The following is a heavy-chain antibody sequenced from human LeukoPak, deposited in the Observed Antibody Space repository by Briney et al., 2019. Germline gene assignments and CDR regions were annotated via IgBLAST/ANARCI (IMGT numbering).Heavy chain of an antibody. J-gene: IGHJ6*02. CDR1: GGTFSSYA. CDR3: ARDPRRNQLAMYDYYYGMDV. D-gene: IGHD1-14*01. Sequence: SVKVSCKASGGTFSSYAISWVRQAPGQGLEWMGGIIPIFGTANYAQKFQGRVTITADESTSTAYMELSSLRSEDTAVYYCARDPRRNQLAMYDYYYGMDVWGQGTTVTVPS. V-gene: IGHV1-69*13. CDR2: IIPIFGTA.